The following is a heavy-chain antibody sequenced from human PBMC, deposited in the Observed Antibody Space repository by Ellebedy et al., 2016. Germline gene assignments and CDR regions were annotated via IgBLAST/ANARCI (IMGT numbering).Heavy chain of an antibody. D-gene: IGHD6-19*01. J-gene: IGHJ4*02. CDR2: ISPSSSYT. Sequence: GESLKISCAASGFSFNDYYMTWIRQAPGKGLEWVSYISPSSSYTNYAYSVKGRFTISRDNAKNSLFLQMNNLGADDTAVYYCARGGAVTGTNPFDYWGQGTLVTVSS. V-gene: IGHV3-11*06. CDR1: GFSFNDYY. CDR3: ARGGAVTGTNPFDY.